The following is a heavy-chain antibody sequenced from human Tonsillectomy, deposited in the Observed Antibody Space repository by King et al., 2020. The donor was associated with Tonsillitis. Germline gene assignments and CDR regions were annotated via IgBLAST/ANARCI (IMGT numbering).Heavy chain of an antibody. J-gene: IGHJ4*02. CDR3: AKDPLGYGSGN. Sequence: VQLVESGGGLVQPGGSLRLSCAASGFTFSSYAMSWVRQAPGKGLEWVSVIYSGGSSTYYADSVKGRFTISRDNSKNTLYLQMNSLRAEDTAVYYCAKDPLGYGSGNWGQGTLVTVSS. CDR2: IYSGGSST. CDR1: GFTFSSYA. D-gene: IGHD3-10*01. V-gene: IGHV3-23*03.